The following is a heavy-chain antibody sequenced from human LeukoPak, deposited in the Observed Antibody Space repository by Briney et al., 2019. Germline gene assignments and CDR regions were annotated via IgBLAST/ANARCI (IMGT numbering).Heavy chain of an antibody. CDR2: IKQDGNDK. D-gene: IGHD6-19*01. CDR3: ARVEDTSGWYWIAY. CDR1: GFTFTTHW. V-gene: IGHV3-7*01. J-gene: IGHJ4*02. Sequence: PGGSLRLSCAASGFTFTTHWMSWVRQAPGKGLEWVANIKQDGNDKHYLESVKGRFTISRDNAKNSLYLQMNSLRAEDTAVYYCARVEDTSGWYWIAYWGQGTLVTVSS.